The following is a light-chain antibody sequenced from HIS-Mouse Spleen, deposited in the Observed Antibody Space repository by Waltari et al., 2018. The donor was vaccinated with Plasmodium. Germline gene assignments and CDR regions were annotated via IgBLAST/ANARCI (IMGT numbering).Light chain of an antibody. J-gene: IGLJ1*01. Sequence: SYELPQPPSVSVSPGQTARITCSGDALPKQYADWYQQKPGQAPVLVIYKDSERPSGIPERFSGSSSGKTVTLTISGVQAEDEADYYCQSADSSGTYVFGTGTKVTVL. V-gene: IGLV3-25*03. CDR3: QSADSSGTYV. CDR1: ALPKQY. CDR2: KDS.